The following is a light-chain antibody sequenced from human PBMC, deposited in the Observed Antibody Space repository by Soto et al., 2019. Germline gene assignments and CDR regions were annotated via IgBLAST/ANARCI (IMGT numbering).Light chain of an antibody. CDR3: QQYNTDSLS. V-gene: IGKV1-5*03. Sequence: DIQMTQSPSTLAASVGDRVTITCRASQSISNWLAWYQQKPGKAPKLLIYRASALERGVPSRFTGSGSGTEFTLTISSLQPDDFAIYFCQQYNTDSLSFGQGTKLEIK. CDR1: QSISNW. J-gene: IGKJ2*01. CDR2: RAS.